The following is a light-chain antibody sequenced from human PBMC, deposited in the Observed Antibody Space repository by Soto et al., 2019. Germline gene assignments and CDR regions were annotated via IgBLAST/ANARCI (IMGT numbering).Light chain of an antibody. Sequence: DIQMTQSPSTLSASVGDRVTITCRASQSISSWLARYQQKPGKAPKLLIYDASSLESGVPSRFSGSGSGTEFTLTISSLQPDDFATYYCQQYNSYLFGQGTKVDIK. CDR2: DAS. CDR3: QQYNSYL. V-gene: IGKV1-5*01. J-gene: IGKJ1*01. CDR1: QSISSW.